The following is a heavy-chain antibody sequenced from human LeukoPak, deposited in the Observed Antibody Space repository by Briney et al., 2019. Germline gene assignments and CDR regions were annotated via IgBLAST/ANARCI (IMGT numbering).Heavy chain of an antibody. CDR3: ARGRVVTASYNYFDY. V-gene: IGHV1-18*01. J-gene: IGHJ4*02. Sequence: ASVTVSFTASGYTFTIYGIRWVRQAPGQGVEWMGWISAYNGNTKYAQKLQGRVTMTTDTSTSTAYMELRSLRSDDTAVYYCARGRVVTASYNYFDYWGQGTLVTVSS. CDR2: ISAYNGNT. CDR1: GYTFTIYG. D-gene: IGHD2-21*02.